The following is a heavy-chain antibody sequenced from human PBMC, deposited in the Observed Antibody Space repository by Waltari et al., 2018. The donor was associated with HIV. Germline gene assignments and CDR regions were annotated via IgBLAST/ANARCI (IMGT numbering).Heavy chain of an antibody. V-gene: IGHV4-39*01. CDR3: ARRPRMAAFYLYYGMDV. CDR1: GGSVINSDYY. CDR2: IYYTGTT. J-gene: IGHJ6*02. D-gene: IGHD2-8*01. Sequence: QLQLQQSGPGLVKPSETLSLTCPVSGGSVINSDYYWDFIRQSPGKGLEWIGNIYYTGTTFYNPSLKSRVTMSADLSRNQFSLRLNPVTAADTAIYYCARRPRMAAFYLYYGMDVWGQGTTVTVSS.